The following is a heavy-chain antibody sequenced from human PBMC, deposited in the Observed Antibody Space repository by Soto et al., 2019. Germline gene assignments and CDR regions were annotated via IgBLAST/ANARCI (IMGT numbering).Heavy chain of an antibody. V-gene: IGHV4-31*02. CDR2: IYRRGGT. D-gene: IGHD2-8*01. J-gene: IGHJ6*02. Sequence: QVQLQESGPGLVKPSETLSFTCNVSGGSISSGGYYWSWIRQLPGKGLEWIGYIYRRGGTYYNPAIKRRITLSGDSSKYQFSLKMTSVTAADTAVYFCARAPGRMMNALRYYYGLDVWGQGTTVTVSS. CDR3: ARAPGRMMNALRYYYGLDV. CDR1: GGSISSGGYY.